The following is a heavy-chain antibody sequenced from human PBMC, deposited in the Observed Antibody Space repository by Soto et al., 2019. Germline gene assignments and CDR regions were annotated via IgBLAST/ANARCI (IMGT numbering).Heavy chain of an antibody. V-gene: IGHV1-18*01. J-gene: IGHJ5*02. CDR3: TRYHGHRTSEKWCDP. D-gene: IGHD4-17*01. CDR1: GYTFFTYD. Sequence: QVHLVQSGVEVKTPGASVKVSCQASGYTFFTYDISWVRQAPGQGLEWKGWISTYSGDTKYAQKFQGRVTMTTDTSTTNAHLELRRLRSDDTAVYYCTRYHGHRTSEKWCDPWGQGTLVTASS. CDR2: ISTYSGDT.